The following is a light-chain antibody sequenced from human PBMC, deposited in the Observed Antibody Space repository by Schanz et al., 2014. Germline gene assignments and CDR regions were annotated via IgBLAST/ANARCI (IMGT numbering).Light chain of an antibody. V-gene: IGLV2-8*01. CDR2: EVS. CDR3: QSYDSSLSGVV. Sequence: QSALTQPPSASGSPGQSVTLSCTGTSSDVGAYNYVSWYQQHPGKAPKLIIYEVSKRPSGVPDRFSGSKSGNTASLTVSGLQAEDEADYYCQSYDSSLSGVVFGGGTKLTVL. CDR1: SSDVGAYNY. J-gene: IGLJ2*01.